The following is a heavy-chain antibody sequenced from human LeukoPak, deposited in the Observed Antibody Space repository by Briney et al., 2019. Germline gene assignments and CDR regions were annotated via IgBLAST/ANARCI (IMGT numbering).Heavy chain of an antibody. J-gene: IGHJ4*02. CDR2: ISYDGSNK. V-gene: IGHV3-30-3*01. CDR1: GFTFSSYA. Sequence: GGSLRLSCAASGFTFSSYAMHWARQAPGKGLEWVAVISYDGSNKYYADSVKGRFTISRDNSKNTLYLQVNSLRAEDTAVYYCARGFGVPAAPADYWGQGTLVTVSS. CDR3: ARGFGVPAAPADY. D-gene: IGHD2-2*01.